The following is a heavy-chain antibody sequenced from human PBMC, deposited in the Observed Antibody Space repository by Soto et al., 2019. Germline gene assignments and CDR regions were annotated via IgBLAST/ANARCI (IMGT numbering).Heavy chain of an antibody. V-gene: IGHV1-69*04. Sequence: WVRQAPGQGLEWMGRIIPILGIANYAQKFQGRVTITADKSTSTAYMELSSLRSEDTAVYYCARGVVVPAAMGDYYYYYMDVWGKGTTVTVSS. CDR2: IIPILGIA. CDR3: ARGVVVPAAMGDYYYYYMDV. J-gene: IGHJ6*03. D-gene: IGHD2-2*01.